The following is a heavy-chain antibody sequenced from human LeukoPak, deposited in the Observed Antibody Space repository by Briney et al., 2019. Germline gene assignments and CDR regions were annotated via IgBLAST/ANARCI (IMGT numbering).Heavy chain of an antibody. CDR3: ARSSTRLTGNRIGSFDV. J-gene: IGHJ3*01. Sequence: SQTLSLTCTVSGGSISSGGYYWTWIRQHPGEGLEWVGYMYYVGNTYYNPSLKSRITISVDTSKNQFSLKLSSVTAADTAVYYCARSSTRLTGNRIGSFDVWGQGTMVTVSS. V-gene: IGHV4-31*02. D-gene: IGHD7-27*01. CDR1: GGSISSGGYY. CDR2: MYYVGNT.